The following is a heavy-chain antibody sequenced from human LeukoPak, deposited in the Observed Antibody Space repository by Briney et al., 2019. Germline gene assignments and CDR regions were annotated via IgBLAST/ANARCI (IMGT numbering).Heavy chain of an antibody. Sequence: GASVKVSCKASGGTFSSYAISWVRQAPGQGLEWMGGIIPIFGTANYAQKFQGRVTITADKSTSTAYMELSSLRSEDTAVYYCARVLSGWYGSDYWGQGTLVTVSS. CDR2: IIPIFGTA. J-gene: IGHJ4*02. CDR3: ARVLSGWYGSDY. V-gene: IGHV1-69*06. D-gene: IGHD6-19*01. CDR1: GGTFSSYA.